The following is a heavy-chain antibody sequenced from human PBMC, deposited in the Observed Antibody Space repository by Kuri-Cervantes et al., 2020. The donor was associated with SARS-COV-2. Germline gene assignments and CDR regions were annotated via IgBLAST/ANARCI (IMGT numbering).Heavy chain of an antibody. CDR3: ATYCSGTSPEKTLETSAFDI. V-gene: IGHV3-23*01. Sequence: ETLSLTCAASGFTFSDYYMSWIRQAPGKGLEWVSAISGSGGSTYYADSVKDRFTISRDNSKNTLYLRMNSLRAEDTAVYYCATYCSGTSPEKTLETSAFDIWGQETMVTVSS. CDR2: ISGSGGST. J-gene: IGHJ3*02. CDR1: GFTFSDYY. D-gene: IGHD2-2*01.